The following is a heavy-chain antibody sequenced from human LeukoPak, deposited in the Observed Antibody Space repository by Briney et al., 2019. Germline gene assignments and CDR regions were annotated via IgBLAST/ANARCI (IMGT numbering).Heavy chain of an antibody. J-gene: IGHJ4*02. CDR3: ARASSGGGIVTVPAAK. CDR1: GFTFSSYS. Sequence: AVSLRLSCTASGFTFSSYSMNCILQSPRKGLEWVSYIASGRSPIYYAAYVQGRFTISRENVKNSLYLQMNSLRAEDTAVYYCARASSGGGIVTVPAAKWGQGTLVTVYS. D-gene: IGHD2-2*01. V-gene: IGHV3-48*04. CDR2: IASGRSPI.